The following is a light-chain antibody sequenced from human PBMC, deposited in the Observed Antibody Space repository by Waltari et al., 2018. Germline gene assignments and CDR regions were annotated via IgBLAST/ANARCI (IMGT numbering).Light chain of an antibody. V-gene: IGKV1-5*03. CDR2: KAS. CDR1: QSISNW. Sequence: DVQMTQSPSTLSASVGARVTITCRASQSISNWLAWYQQKPGKAPHLLIYKASNLESGVPSRFSGSGSGTEFTLTISSLQPDDFATYFCQHYNSFSPAFGQGTKLEIK. J-gene: IGKJ2*01. CDR3: QHYNSFSPA.